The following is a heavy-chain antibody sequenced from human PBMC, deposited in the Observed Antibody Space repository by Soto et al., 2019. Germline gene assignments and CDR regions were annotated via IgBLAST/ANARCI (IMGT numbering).Heavy chain of an antibody. Sequence: QVQLVESGGGLVKPGGSLRLSCAASGFTFSDYYMSWIRQAPGKGLERVSYVSSSSSYTNYADSVKGRFTISRDNAKNSLYLQMNSLRAEDTAVYYCAVKPWGRYRSEVGYWGQGTLVTVSS. CDR1: GFTFSDYY. J-gene: IGHJ4*02. V-gene: IGHV3-11*06. CDR3: AVKPWGRYRSEVGY. CDR2: VSSSSSYT. D-gene: IGHD3-16*02.